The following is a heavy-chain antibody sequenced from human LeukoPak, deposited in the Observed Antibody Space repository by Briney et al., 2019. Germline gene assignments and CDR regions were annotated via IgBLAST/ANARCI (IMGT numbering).Heavy chain of an antibody. V-gene: IGHV3-7*01. J-gene: IGHJ4*02. D-gene: IGHD5-18*01. Sequence: GGSLRLSCAASGFTFSSHRMSWVRQAPGKGLEWVANIKKDGSEKYYVDSVKGRFTISRDNAKTSLYLQMNSLRAEDTAVYYCARDLSGITGYTYGRGIDYWGQGTLVAVSS. CDR3: ARDLSGITGYTYGRGIDY. CDR1: GFTFSSHR. CDR2: IKKDGSEK.